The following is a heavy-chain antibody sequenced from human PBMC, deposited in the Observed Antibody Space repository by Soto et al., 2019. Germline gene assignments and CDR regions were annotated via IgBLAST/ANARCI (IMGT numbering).Heavy chain of an antibody. D-gene: IGHD1-1*01. CDR1: GGPISSSSYY. Sequence: SETLSLTCTVSGGPISSSSYYWGWIRQPPGKGLEWIGEIYHSGSTNYNPSLKSRVTISVDKSKNQFSLKLSSVTAADTAVYYCARGRPNNWNDDGYLDYWGQGTLVTVSS. CDR3: ARGRPNNWNDDGYLDY. J-gene: IGHJ4*02. CDR2: IYHSGST. V-gene: IGHV4-39*07.